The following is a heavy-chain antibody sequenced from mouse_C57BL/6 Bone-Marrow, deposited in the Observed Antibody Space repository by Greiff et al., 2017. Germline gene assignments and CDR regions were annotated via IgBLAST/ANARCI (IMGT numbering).Heavy chain of an antibody. D-gene: IGHD1-1*01. Sequence: EVKLVESGGGLVKPGGSLKLSCAASGFTFSSYAMSWVRQTPEKRLEWVATISDGGSYTYYPDNVKGRFTISRDNAKNNLYLQMSHLKSEDTAMYYCASRLRAWFAYWGQGTLVTVSA. CDR1: GFTFSSYA. CDR2: ISDGGSYT. J-gene: IGHJ3*01. CDR3: ASRLRAWFAY. V-gene: IGHV5-4*03.